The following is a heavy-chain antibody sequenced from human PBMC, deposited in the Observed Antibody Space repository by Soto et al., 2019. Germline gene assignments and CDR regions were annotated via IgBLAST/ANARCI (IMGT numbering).Heavy chain of an antibody. V-gene: IGHV4-34*01. CDR3: ARGRAGRRTRIAVAGLRNWFDP. CDR2: INHSGST. Sequence: PSETLSLTCAVYGGSFSCYYWSWIRQPPGKGLEWIGEINHSGSTNYNPSLKSRVTISVDTSKNQFSLKLSSVTAADTAVYYCARGRAGRRTRIAVAGLRNWFDPWGQGTLVTVSA. CDR1: GGSFSCYY. D-gene: IGHD6-19*01. J-gene: IGHJ5*02.